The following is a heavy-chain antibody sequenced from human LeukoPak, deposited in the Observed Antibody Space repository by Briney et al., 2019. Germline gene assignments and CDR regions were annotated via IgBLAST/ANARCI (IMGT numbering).Heavy chain of an antibody. CDR2: INHSGST. D-gene: IGHD1-26*01. J-gene: IGHJ4*02. CDR1: GGSFSGYY. V-gene: IGHV4-34*01. Sequence: PSETLSLTCAVYGGSFSGYYWSWIRQPPGKGLEWIGEINHSGSTNYNPSLKSRVTISVDTSKNQFSLKLSSVTAADTAVYYCARGIVGATWIGSPIYYFDYWGQGTLVTVSS. CDR3: ARGIVGATWIGSPIYYFDY.